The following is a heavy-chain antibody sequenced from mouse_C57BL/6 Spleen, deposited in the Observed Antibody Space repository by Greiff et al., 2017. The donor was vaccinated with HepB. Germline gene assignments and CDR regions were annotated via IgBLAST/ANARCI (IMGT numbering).Heavy chain of an antibody. D-gene: IGHD3-2*01. CDR2: INPNNGGT. CDR3: ARRATADYFDY. Sequence: VQLQQSGPELVKPGASVKISCKASGYTFTDYYMNWVKQSHGKSLEWIGDINPNNGGTSYNQKFKGKATLTVDKSSSTAYMELRSLTSEDSAVYYCARRATADYFDYWGQGTTLTVSS. V-gene: IGHV1-26*01. J-gene: IGHJ2*01. CDR1: GYTFTDYY.